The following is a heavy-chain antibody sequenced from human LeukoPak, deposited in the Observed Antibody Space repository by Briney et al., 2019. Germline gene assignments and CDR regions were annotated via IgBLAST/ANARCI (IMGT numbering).Heavy chain of an antibody. D-gene: IGHD5-12*01. Sequence: GGSLRLSCAASGFTFSSYGMHWVRQAPGKGLEWVAAIWYDGSNKYYADSVKGRFTISRDNSKNTLYLQMNSLRAEDTAVYYCARDNPFIVVTPMDYWGQGTLVTVSS. J-gene: IGHJ4*02. CDR1: GFTFSSYG. V-gene: IGHV3-33*01. CDR2: IWYDGSNK. CDR3: ARDNPFIVVTPMDY.